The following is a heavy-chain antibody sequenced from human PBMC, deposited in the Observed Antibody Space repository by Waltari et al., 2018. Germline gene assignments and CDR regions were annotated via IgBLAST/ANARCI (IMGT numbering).Heavy chain of an antibody. CDR1: GYSISSGYY. V-gene: IGHV4-38-2*02. J-gene: IGHJ3*02. Sequence: QVQLQESGPGLVKPSETLSLTCTVSGYSISSGYYWGWIRQPPGKGLEWIGSIYQSGSTYYNPSLKSRVTISVDTSKNQFSLKLSAVTAADTAVYYCARGLRFLEWFPDDAFDIWGQGTMVTVSS. CDR3: ARGLRFLEWFPDDAFDI. CDR2: IYQSGST. D-gene: IGHD3-3*01.